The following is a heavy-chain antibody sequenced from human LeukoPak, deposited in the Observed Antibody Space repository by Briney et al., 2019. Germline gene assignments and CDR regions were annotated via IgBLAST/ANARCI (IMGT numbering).Heavy chain of an antibody. CDR3: ARVRSSNGDSYYFDY. V-gene: IGHV4-30-2*01. D-gene: IGHD2-8*01. Sequence: SETLSLTCAVSGASISSGGSSWSWIRQPPGKGLEWIGYIYPSGNTYYNPSLKSRVTISLDMSKNQFSLNLTSVTAADTAVYYCARVRSSNGDSYYFDYWGQGALVTVSS. CDR2: IYPSGNT. CDR1: GASISSGGSS. J-gene: IGHJ4*02.